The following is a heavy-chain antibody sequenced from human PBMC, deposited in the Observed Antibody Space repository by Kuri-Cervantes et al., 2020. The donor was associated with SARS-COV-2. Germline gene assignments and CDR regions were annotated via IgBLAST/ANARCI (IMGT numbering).Heavy chain of an antibody. CDR1: GGTFSSYA. CDR3: ARESIAARLDAFDI. V-gene: IGHV1-2*02. J-gene: IGHJ3*02. CDR2: IIPNSGGT. D-gene: IGHD6-6*01. Sequence: ASVKVSCKASGGTFSSYAISWVRQAPGQGLEWMGGIIPNSGGTNYAQKFQGRVTMTRDTSISTAYMELSRLRSDDTAVYYCARESIAARLDAFDIWGQGTMVTVSS.